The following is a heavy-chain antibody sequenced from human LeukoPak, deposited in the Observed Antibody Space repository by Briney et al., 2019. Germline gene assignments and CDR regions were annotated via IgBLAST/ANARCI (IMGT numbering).Heavy chain of an antibody. CDR3: AKKLIGNVDYFDY. V-gene: IGHV3-30*02. D-gene: IGHD3-22*01. CDR1: GFILSTYG. CDR2: ISYAGSRK. J-gene: IGHJ4*02. Sequence: PGGSLRLSCAASGFILSTYGMHWVRQAPGKGLEWVAYISYAGSRKYYADSVKGRFTISRDNSKNTLFLQMSSLKAEDTAVYYCAKKLIGNVDYFDYWGQGTLVTVSS.